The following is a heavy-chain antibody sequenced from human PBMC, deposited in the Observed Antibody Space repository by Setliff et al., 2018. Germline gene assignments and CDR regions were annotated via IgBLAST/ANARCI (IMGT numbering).Heavy chain of an antibody. CDR2: ISSSSSYI. Sequence: GSLRLSCAASGFTFSSYSLNWVRQAPGKGLEWVSSISSSSSYIYYADSVQGRFTISRDNAKNSLYLQMNSLRAEDTAVYYCARAADSNGPPRSYMDVWGKGTTVTVS. J-gene: IGHJ6*03. D-gene: IGHD5-18*01. CDR3: ARAADSNGPPRSYMDV. V-gene: IGHV3-21*01. CDR1: GFTFSSYS.